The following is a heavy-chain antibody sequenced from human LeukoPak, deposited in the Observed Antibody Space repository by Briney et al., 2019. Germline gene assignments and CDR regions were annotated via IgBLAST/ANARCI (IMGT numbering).Heavy chain of an antibody. CDR1: GGSISSSSYY. J-gene: IGHJ6*02. CDR3: ARSPFGDFWSGYYSTGGPDYYYGMDV. CDR2: IYYSGST. Sequence: SETLSLTCTVSGGSISSSSYYWGWIRQPPGKGLEWIGSIYYSGSTYYNPSLKSRVTISVDTSKNQFSLKLSSVTAADTAVYYCARSPFGDFWSGYYSTGGPDYYYGMDVWGQGTTVTVSS. V-gene: IGHV4-39*07. D-gene: IGHD3-3*01.